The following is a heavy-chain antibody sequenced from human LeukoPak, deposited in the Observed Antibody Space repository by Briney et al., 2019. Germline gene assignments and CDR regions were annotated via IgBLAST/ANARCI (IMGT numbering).Heavy chain of an antibody. J-gene: IGHJ4*02. V-gene: IGHV3-11*04. CDR3: ARNADYGDSNPFDY. CDR1: GFTFSDYY. CDR2: ISSSGSTI. Sequence: GGSLRLSCAASGFTFSDYYMSWIRQAPGKGLEWVSYISSSGSTIYYADSVKGRFTISRDNAKNSLYLQMNSLRAEDTAVYYCARNADYGDSNPFDYWGQGTLVTVSS. D-gene: IGHD4-17*01.